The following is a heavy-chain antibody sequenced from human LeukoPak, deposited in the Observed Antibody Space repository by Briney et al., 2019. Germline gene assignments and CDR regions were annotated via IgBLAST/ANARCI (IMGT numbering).Heavy chain of an antibody. CDR1: GGSISSYY. Sequence: SETLSLTCTVSGGSISSYYWSWIRQPPGKGLEWIGYIYYTGSTSYNPSLKSRVTISVDTSKTQISLRLSSVTAADTAAYYCARRDSYYGMDVWGQGTTVTVSS. J-gene: IGHJ6*02. CDR2: IYYTGST. CDR3: ARRDSYYGMDV. V-gene: IGHV4-59*08.